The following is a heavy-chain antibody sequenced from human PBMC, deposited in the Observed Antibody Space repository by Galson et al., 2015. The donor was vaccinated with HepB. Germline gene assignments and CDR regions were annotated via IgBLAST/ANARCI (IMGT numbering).Heavy chain of an antibody. V-gene: IGHV3-15*01. J-gene: IGHJ4*02. D-gene: IGHD4-17*01. CDR2: IKSRTDGGTA. Sequence: SLRLSCAASGFTFKDAWMTWVRQAPGRGLEWVGRIKSRTDGGTADYAAPVKGRFSISRDDSENTVFLQMNSLKTEDTAVYYCATRRPPPGDFTLDFWGQGTLITVSS. CDR3: ATRRPPPGDFTLDF. CDR1: GFTFKDAW.